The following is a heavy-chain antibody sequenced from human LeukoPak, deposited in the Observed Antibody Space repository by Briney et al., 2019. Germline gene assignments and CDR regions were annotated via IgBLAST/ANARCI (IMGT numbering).Heavy chain of an antibody. CDR2: TYYRSKWHN. Sequence: SQTLSLTCAMSGDSVSSNTAAWNWIRQSPSRGLEWLGRTYYRSKWHNDYAVSVKSRIIINPDTSKNQFSLQLNSVTPEDTAVYYCARDSDLVDAFDIWGQGTMVTVSS. V-gene: IGHV6-1*01. J-gene: IGHJ3*02. CDR3: ARDSDLVDAFDI. CDR1: GDSVSSNTAA.